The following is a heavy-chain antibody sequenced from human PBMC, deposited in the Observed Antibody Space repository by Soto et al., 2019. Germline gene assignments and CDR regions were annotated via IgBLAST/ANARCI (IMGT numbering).Heavy chain of an antibody. V-gene: IGHV1-8*01. D-gene: IGHD2-15*01. CDR3: AGVKSCSGGSCYRTFDY. CDR2: MNPNSGNT. Sequence: QVQLVQSGAEVKKPGASVKVSCKASGYTFTSYDINWVRQATGQGLEWMGWMNPNSGNTGYAQKFQGRVTMTRNTSISAAYMELSSLRSEDTAVYYCAGVKSCSGGSCYRTFDYWGQGTLVTVSS. J-gene: IGHJ4*02. CDR1: GYTFTSYD.